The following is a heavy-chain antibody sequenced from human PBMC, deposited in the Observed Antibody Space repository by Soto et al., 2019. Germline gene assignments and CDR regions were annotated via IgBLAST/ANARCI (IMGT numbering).Heavy chain of an antibody. CDR1: GYTFTGYY. Sequence: ASVKVSCKASGYTFTGYYMHWVRQAPGQGLEWMGWINPNSGGTNYAQKFQGWVTMTRDTSISTAYMELSRLRSDDTAVYYCAGAGRGIFWSGSNWFDPWGQGTLVTVSS. D-gene: IGHD3-3*01. CDR2: INPNSGGT. J-gene: IGHJ5*02. V-gene: IGHV1-2*04. CDR3: AGAGRGIFWSGSNWFDP.